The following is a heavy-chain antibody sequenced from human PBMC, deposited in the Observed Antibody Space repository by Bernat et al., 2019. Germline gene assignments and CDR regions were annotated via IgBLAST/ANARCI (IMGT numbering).Heavy chain of an antibody. CDR1: GFTFSSYW. J-gene: IGHJ4*02. CDR2: IPYDESNK. CDR3: ARDFFKNSSGWAAFNY. Sequence: VQLVESGGGLVQPGGSLRLSCAASGFTFSSYWMSWVRQAPGKGLEWVAVIPYDESNKYYADSVKGRFTISRDNSKNTLYLQMNSLRAEDTAVYYCARDFFKNSSGWAAFNYWGQGTLVTVSS. D-gene: IGHD6-19*01. V-gene: IGHV3-30*03.